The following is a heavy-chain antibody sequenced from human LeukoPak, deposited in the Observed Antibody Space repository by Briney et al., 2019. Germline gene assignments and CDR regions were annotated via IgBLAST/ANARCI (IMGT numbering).Heavy chain of an antibody. V-gene: IGHV1-18*01. CDR3: AREGGFEPSWAFDI. D-gene: IGHD5-12*01. CDR1: GYTFTSYG. J-gene: IGHJ3*02. Sequence: GASVKVSCKASGYTFTSYGISWVRLAPGQGLEWMGWISAYNGNTNYAQKLQGRVTMTTDTSTSTAYMELRSLRSDDTAVYYCAREGGFEPSWAFDIWGQGTMVTVSS. CDR2: ISAYNGNT.